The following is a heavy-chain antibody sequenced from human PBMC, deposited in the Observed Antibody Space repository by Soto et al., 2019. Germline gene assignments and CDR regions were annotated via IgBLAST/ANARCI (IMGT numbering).Heavy chain of an antibody. J-gene: IGHJ4*02. CDR3: ARNTAMHY. CDR1: GGTFSSYA. CDR2: IIPIFGTA. Sequence: SVKVSCKASGGTFSSYAISWVRQAPGQGLEWMGGIIPIFGTANYAQKFQGRVTITADESTSTAYMELRSLRSDDTAVYYCARNTAMHYWGQGTLVTVSS. D-gene: IGHD5-18*01. V-gene: IGHV1-69*13.